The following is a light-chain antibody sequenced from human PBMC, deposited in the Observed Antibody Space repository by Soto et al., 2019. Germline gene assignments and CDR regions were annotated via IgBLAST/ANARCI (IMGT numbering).Light chain of an antibody. CDR2: DAS. CDR1: QSISSW. V-gene: IGKV1-5*01. Sequence: DFQMTQSPSTLSASVGDRVTITCRASQSISSWLAWYQQKPGKAPKLLIYDASSLESGVPSRFSGSGSGTEFTLTNSSLQPDDFATYYCQLLCTVGQGTKVDSK. CDR3: QLLCT. J-gene: IGKJ2*02.